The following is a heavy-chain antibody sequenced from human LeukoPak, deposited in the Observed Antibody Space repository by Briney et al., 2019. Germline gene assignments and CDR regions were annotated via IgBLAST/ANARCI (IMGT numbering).Heavy chain of an antibody. V-gene: IGHV4-34*01. J-gene: IGHJ4*02. CDR3: ARGWSSSSWLDY. CDR2: INHSGST. Sequence: SETLSLTCAVYGGSFSGYYWSWIRQPPGKGLEWIGEINHSGSTNYNPSLKSRVTISVDTSKNQFSLKLSSVTAADTAVYYCARGWSSSSWLDYWGQGTLVTVSS. D-gene: IGHD6-13*01. CDR1: GGSFSGYY.